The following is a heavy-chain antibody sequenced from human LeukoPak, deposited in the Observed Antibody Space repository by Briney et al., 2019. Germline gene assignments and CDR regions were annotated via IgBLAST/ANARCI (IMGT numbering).Heavy chain of an antibody. CDR3: ARATHPTYYDSSGYYQDY. J-gene: IGHJ4*02. Sequence: PGGSLRLSCAVSGFTFSSYWMHWVRHAPGKGLVWVSRISSDGSGTSYADSVKGRFTISRDNAKNTLYLQMNSLRAEDTAVYYCARATHPTYYDSSGYYQDYWGQGTLVTVSS. CDR2: ISSDGSGT. CDR1: GFTFSSYW. V-gene: IGHV3-74*01. D-gene: IGHD3-22*01.